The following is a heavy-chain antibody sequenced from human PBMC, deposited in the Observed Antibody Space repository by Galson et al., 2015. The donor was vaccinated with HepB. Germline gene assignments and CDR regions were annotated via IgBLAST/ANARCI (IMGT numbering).Heavy chain of an antibody. CDR2: ISGSGGST. CDR1: GFTFSSYA. J-gene: IGHJ4*02. V-gene: IGHV3-23*01. D-gene: IGHD3-9*01. CDR3: AKGPYYDILTGYLGFAFWAEY. Sequence: SLRLSCAASGFTFSSYAMSWVRQAPGKGLEWVPAISGSGGSTYYADSVKGRFTISRDNSKNTLYLQMNSLRAEDTAVYYCAKGPYYDILTGYLGFAFWAEYWGQGTLVTVSS.